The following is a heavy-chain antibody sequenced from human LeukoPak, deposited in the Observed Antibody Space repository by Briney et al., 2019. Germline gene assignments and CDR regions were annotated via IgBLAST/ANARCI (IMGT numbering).Heavy chain of an antibody. CDR3: AKDWGGSKYFIDV. Sequence: GGSLRLSCAVSGFMFSNHGMHWVRQAPGKGLEWVAIIWNDGNNRYYADSVKGRFTISRDNFKNTLSLQMNSLRREDTAVYYCAKDWGGSKYFIDVWGRGTTVTVSS. V-gene: IGHV3-30*02. CDR1: GFMFSNHG. D-gene: IGHD2-21*01. CDR2: IWNDGNNR. J-gene: IGHJ6*03.